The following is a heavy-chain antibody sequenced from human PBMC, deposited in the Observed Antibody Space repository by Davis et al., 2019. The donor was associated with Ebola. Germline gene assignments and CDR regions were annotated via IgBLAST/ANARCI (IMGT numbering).Heavy chain of an antibody. CDR3: ARVFTAKLGHSSGWSLADY. J-gene: IGHJ4*02. V-gene: IGHV3-30*03. CDR1: GFSFGSYA. Sequence: GESLKISCEASGFSFGSYAMHWVRQAPGKGLEWVAYTSYDGSEKFYADSVKGRITISRDDSKNTLYLQMNSLRAEDTAVYYCARVFTAKLGHSSGWSLADYWGRGTLVTVSS. CDR2: TSYDGSEK. D-gene: IGHD6-19*01.